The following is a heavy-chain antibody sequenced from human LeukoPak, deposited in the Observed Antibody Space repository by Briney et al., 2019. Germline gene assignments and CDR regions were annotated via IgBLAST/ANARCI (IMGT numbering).Heavy chain of an antibody. CDR1: GFTLNGHT. V-gene: IGHV3-43*01. J-gene: IGHJ4*02. CDR2: ISWDGANT. Sequence: PGGSLRLSCAASGFTLNGHTMHWVRRAPGKGLEWVSLISWDGANTMYADSVKGRFTISRDSGKNSLYLQMNSLRREDTALYYCAKDNDDYGAFDYWGQGTLVTVSS. CDR3: AKDNDDYGAFDY. D-gene: IGHD4/OR15-4a*01.